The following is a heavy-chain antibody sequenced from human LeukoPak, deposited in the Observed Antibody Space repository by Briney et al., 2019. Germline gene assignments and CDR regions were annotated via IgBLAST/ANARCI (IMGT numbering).Heavy chain of an antibody. CDR3: AKTTRHLDAFDI. CDR2: IWYDGSNK. D-gene: IGHD1-14*01. J-gene: IGHJ3*02. Sequence: GGSLRLPCEASGFTFSNYGMHWVRQAPARGRGGVAVIWYDGSNKDYTDSVKGRFTISRDNSKNTLYLQMNSLRAEDTAVYYCAKTTRHLDAFDIWGQGTMVTVSS. CDR1: GFTFSNYG. V-gene: IGHV3-30*02.